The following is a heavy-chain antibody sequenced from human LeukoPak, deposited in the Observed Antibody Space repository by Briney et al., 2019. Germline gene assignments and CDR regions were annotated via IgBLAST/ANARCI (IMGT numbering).Heavy chain of an antibody. D-gene: IGHD2-15*01. CDR1: GFRFTSYW. CDR2: IGQDGSVK. J-gene: IGHJ4*02. V-gene: IGHV3-7*01. Sequence: GGSLRLSCAASGFRFTSYWMTWVRRAPGKGLEWVGNIGQDGSVKNYADSVKGRFTISRDNAKNSVFLQMNSLRAEDTAFYYCGNQCSGGICPENWGRGTLVTASS. CDR3: GNQCSGGICPEN.